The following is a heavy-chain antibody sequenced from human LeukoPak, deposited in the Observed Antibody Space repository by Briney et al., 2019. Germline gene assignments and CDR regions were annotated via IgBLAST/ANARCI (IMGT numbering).Heavy chain of an antibody. Sequence: ASVKLSCKASGYTFTSYGISWVRQAPGQGLEWMGWISAYNGNTNYAQKLQGRVTMTTDTSTSTAYMELGSLRSDDTAVYYCARVIITIFGVVKEPVDYWGQGTLVTVSS. V-gene: IGHV1-18*01. CDR3: ARVIITIFGVVKEPVDY. CDR2: ISAYNGNT. J-gene: IGHJ4*02. D-gene: IGHD3-3*01. CDR1: GYTFTSYG.